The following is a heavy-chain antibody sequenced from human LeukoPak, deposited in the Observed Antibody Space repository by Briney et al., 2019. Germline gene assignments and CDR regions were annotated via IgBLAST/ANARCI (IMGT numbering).Heavy chain of an antibody. J-gene: IGHJ4*02. CDR2: IIPIFGTA. CDR3: ARVRVGATSDY. V-gene: IGHV1-69*05. Sequence: ASVKVSCKASGGTFSSYAISWLRQAPGQGLEWMGRIIPIFGTANYAQKFQGRVTITTDESTSTAYMELSSLRSEDTAVYYCARVRVGATSDYWGQGTLVTVSS. D-gene: IGHD1-26*01. CDR1: GGTFSSYA.